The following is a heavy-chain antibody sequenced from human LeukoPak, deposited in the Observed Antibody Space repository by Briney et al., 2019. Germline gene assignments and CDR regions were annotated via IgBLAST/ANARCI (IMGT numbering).Heavy chain of an antibody. D-gene: IGHD3-10*01. CDR2: ISYDGSYK. CDR1: GFTFSSYG. Sequence: SGGSLRLSCAASGFTFSSYGMHWVRQAPGKGLEWVAVISYDGSYKYYADSVKGRFTISRDNSKNTLYLQMNSLRAEDTAVYYCARDRFMVRGVMVGTFDLWGQGTMVTVCS. CDR3: ARDRFMVRGVMVGTFDL. V-gene: IGHV3-30*03. J-gene: IGHJ3*01.